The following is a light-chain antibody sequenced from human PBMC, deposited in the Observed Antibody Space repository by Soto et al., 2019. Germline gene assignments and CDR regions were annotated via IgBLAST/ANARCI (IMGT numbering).Light chain of an antibody. CDR2: GAS. CDR1: QSVSSN. J-gene: IGKJ4*01. CDR3: QKYNNWPPLT. Sequence: EIVMTQSPATLSVSPGERATLSCRASQSVSSNLAWYQQKPGRAPRLLIFGASNRATGIPDRFSGSGSGTEFTLTIGRLQSEDFAVYYCQKYNNWPPLTFGGGTKVDIK. V-gene: IGKV3-15*01.